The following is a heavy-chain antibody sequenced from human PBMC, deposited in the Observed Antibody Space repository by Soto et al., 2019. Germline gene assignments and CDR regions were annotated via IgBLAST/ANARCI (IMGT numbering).Heavy chain of an antibody. Sequence: GASVKVSCKASGYTFTSYGISWVRQAPGQVLEWMGWISAYNGNTNYAQKLQGRVTMTTDTSTSTACMELRSLRSDDTAVYYCARDCSSTSCYIYYYYGLEVWGQGTTVTVSS. J-gene: IGHJ6*02. CDR1: GYTFTSYG. V-gene: IGHV1-18*01. CDR3: ARDCSSTSCYIYYYYGLEV. D-gene: IGHD2-2*02. CDR2: ISAYNGNT.